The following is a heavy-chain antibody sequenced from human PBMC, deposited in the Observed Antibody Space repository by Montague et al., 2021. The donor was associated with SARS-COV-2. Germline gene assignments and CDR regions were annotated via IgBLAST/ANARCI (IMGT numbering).Heavy chain of an antibody. V-gene: IGHV4-61*02. CDR1: GGSISSGSYY. CDR2: IYTSGST. CDR3: ARDLSFSSGYYYY. J-gene: IGHJ4*02. D-gene: IGHD3-22*01. Sequence: TRSLTCTVSGGSISSGSYYWSWIRQPAGKGLEWIGRIYTSGSTNYNPSLKSRVTISVDTSKNQFSLKLSSVTAADTAVYYCARDLSFSSGYYYYWGQGTLVTVSS.